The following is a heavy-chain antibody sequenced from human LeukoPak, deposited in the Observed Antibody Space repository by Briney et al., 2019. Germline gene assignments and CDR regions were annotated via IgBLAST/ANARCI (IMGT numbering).Heavy chain of an antibody. Sequence: SVKVSCKASGGTFSSYAISWVRQAPGQGLEWMGRIIPILGIANYAQKFQGRVTITADKSTSTAYMELSSLRSEDTAVYYCARDRGNDYGDIYYGTDVWGQGTTVTVSS. D-gene: IGHD4-17*01. CDR1: GGTFSSYA. CDR2: IIPILGIA. CDR3: ARDRGNDYGDIYYGTDV. J-gene: IGHJ6*02. V-gene: IGHV1-69*04.